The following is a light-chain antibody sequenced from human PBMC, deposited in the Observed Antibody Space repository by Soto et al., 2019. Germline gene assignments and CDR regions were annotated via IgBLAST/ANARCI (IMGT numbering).Light chain of an antibody. V-gene: IGLV6-57*03. J-gene: IGLJ2*01. CDR3: QSCDDFYHVV. CDR1: SGSIASNY. Sequence: NFMLAQPDSVSESPGKTVIISCTRSSGSIASNYVQWYQQRPGSAPTTVIYETNRRPSGVPDRFSGSIDTSSNSASLAISGLQTEDEADYYCQSCDDFYHVVFGGGTKLTVL. CDR2: ETN.